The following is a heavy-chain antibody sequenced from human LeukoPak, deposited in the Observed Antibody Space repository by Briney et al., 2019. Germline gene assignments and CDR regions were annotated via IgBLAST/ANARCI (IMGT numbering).Heavy chain of an antibody. CDR3: ARDQADCSSTSCYYYYYGMDV. D-gene: IGHD2-2*01. Sequence: GSLRLSCAASGFTFSSYSMNWVRQAPGKGLEWVSYISSSSSTIYYADSVKGRFTISRDNAKNSLYLQMNSLRDEDTAVYYCARDQADCSSTSCYYYYYGMDVWGQGTTVTVSS. CDR1: GFTFSSYS. V-gene: IGHV3-48*02. CDR2: ISSSSSTI. J-gene: IGHJ6*02.